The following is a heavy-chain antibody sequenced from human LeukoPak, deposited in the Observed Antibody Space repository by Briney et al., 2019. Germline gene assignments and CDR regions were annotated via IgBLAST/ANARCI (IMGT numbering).Heavy chain of an antibody. Sequence: SETLSLTCTVSGGSIGSSRYSWGWIRQPPGKGLEWIGSIYYSGSTYYNPSLKSRVTISVDTSKNQFSLKLSSVTAADTAVYYCARQPGSSAFDIWGQGTMVTVSS. V-gene: IGHV4-39*01. D-gene: IGHD3-10*01. J-gene: IGHJ3*02. CDR1: GGSIGSSRYS. CDR2: IYYSGST. CDR3: ARQPGSSAFDI.